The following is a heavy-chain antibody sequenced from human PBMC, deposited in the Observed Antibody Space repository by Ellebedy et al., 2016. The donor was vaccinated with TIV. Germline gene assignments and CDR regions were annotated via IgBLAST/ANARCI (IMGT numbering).Heavy chain of an antibody. J-gene: IGHJ4*02. V-gene: IGHV4-34*01. CDR3: ARGIYGSGTIDY. CDR1: GGSFSGYY. CDR2: INHNGST. D-gene: IGHD3-10*01. Sequence: MPSETLSLTCAVYGGSFSGYYWGWIRQPPGKGLEWIGEINHNGSTNNNPSLKIRVTISVDTSKNQFSLKLTSVTAADTAVYYCARGIYGSGTIDYWGKGTLVTVS.